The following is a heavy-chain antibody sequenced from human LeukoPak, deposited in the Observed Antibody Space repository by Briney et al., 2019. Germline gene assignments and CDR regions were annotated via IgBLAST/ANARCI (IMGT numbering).Heavy chain of an antibody. Sequence: PSETLSLTCTVSGYSISSGYYWGWIRQPPGKGLEWIGSIYYSGSTYYNPSLKSRVTISVDTSKNQFSLKLSSVTAADTAVYYCARGYCSGGSCYSSMFDPWGQGTLVTVSS. CDR2: IYYSGST. J-gene: IGHJ5*02. CDR3: ARGYCSGGSCYSSMFDP. D-gene: IGHD2-15*01. V-gene: IGHV4-38-2*02. CDR1: GYSISSGYY.